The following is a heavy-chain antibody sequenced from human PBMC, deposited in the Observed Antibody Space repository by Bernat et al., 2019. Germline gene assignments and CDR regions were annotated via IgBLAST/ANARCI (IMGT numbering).Heavy chain of an antibody. CDR2: ISGSGGST. CDR3: ARGGSRGGGAFDI. Sequence: EVQLLESGGGLVQPGGSLRLSCAASGFTFSSYAMSWVRQAPGKGLEWVSAISGSGGSTYYADSVKGRFTISRDNSKNSLYLQMNSLRAEDTAVYYCARGGSRGGGAFDIWGQGTMVTVSS. D-gene: IGHD6-13*01. V-gene: IGHV3-23*01. J-gene: IGHJ3*02. CDR1: GFTFSSYA.